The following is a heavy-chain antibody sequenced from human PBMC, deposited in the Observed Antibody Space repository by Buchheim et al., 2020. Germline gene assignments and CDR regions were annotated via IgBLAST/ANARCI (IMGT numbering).Heavy chain of an antibody. CDR3: VGGLLRSLEWLFVP. D-gene: IGHD3-3*01. V-gene: IGHV3-30*03. J-gene: IGHJ5*02. CDR1: GFTFSNHG. Sequence: QVQLVESGGGVVQPGRSLRLSCAASGFTFSNHGMYWVRQAPGKGLQWVALISFDGTNTSYADSFMGRFTVSRDNSKNTLYLQMNSLRFEDTAVYYCVGGLLRSLEWLFVPWGQGT. CDR2: ISFDGTNT.